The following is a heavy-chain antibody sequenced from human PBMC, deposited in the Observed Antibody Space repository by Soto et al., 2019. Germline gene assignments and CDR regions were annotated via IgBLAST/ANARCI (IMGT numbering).Heavy chain of an antibody. CDR1: GFTFSSYG. CDR2: IWYDGSNK. D-gene: IGHD3-10*01. CDR3: ATHYYGSGSYYSHGMDV. J-gene: IGHJ6*02. V-gene: IGHV3-33*01. Sequence: PRGSLRLSCVASGFTFSSYGMHWVRQAPGKGLEWVAVIWYDGSNKYYADSVKGRFTISRDNSKNTLYLQMNSLRAEDTAVYYCATHYYGSGSYYSHGMDVWGQGTTVTV.